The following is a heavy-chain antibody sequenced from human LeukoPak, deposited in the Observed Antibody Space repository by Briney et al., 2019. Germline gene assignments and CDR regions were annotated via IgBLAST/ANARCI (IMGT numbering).Heavy chain of an antibody. D-gene: IGHD3-10*01. Sequence: SVTVSCKASGFTFTSSAVQWVRQARGQRLERIGWIVVGSGNTNYAQKFQERVTITRDMSTSTAYMELSSLRSEDTTVYYCAAGLPSMVRGAAPYYYYGMDVWGKGTTVTVSS. J-gene: IGHJ6*04. V-gene: IGHV1-58*01. CDR1: GFTFTSSA. CDR2: IVVGSGNT. CDR3: AAGLPSMVRGAAPYYYYGMDV.